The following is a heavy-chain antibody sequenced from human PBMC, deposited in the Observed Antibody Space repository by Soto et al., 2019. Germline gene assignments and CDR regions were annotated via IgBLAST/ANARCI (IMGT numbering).Heavy chain of an antibody. V-gene: IGHV1-18*01. Sequence: QVQLVQSGAEVKKPGASVKVSCKASGYTFTSYGISWVRQAPGQGLEWMGWISAYNGNTNYAQKLQGRVTMTTDTSASTAYMELRSLRSDDTAVYYCARVAGDYWFSGEYYMDVWGKGTTVTVSS. CDR3: ARVAGDYWFSGEYYMDV. CDR1: GYTFTSYG. CDR2: ISAYNGNT. J-gene: IGHJ6*03. D-gene: IGHD2-8*02.